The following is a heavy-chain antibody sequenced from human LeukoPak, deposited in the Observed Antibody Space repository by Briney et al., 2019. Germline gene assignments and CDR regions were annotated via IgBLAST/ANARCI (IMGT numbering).Heavy chain of an antibody. CDR1: GFTFSSYA. J-gene: IGHJ4*02. D-gene: IGHD3-22*01. V-gene: IGHV3-23*01. CDR2: ISGSGGST. Sequence: GSLRLSCAASGFTFSSYAMSWVRQAPGKGLEWVSSISGSGGSTDYADFVKGRFTISRDNSKNTLYLQMNSLRAEDTAVYYCAKARGITMIVVVISLVDYWGQGTLVTVSS. CDR3: AKARGITMIVVVISLVDY.